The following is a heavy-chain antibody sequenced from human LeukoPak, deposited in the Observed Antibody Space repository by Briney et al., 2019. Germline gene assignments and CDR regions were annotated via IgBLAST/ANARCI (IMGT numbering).Heavy chain of an antibody. D-gene: IGHD3-16*01. V-gene: IGHV1-69*13. J-gene: IGHJ4*02. CDR2: ITPIFGTA. CDR1: GGTFSSYA. Sequence: SVTFSCKASGGTFSSYAISWVRPAPGQGLEWMGGITPIFGTANYAQKFQGRVTITADESTSTAYMELSSLRSEDTAVYYCARGPKYDYVWGSGFDYWGQGTLVTVSS. CDR3: ARGPKYDYVWGSGFDY.